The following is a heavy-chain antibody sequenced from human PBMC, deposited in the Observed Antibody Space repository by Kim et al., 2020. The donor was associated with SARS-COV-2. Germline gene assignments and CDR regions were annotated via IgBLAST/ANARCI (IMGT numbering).Heavy chain of an antibody. J-gene: IGHJ3*01. CDR3: ARDQSGGAYGAGAFDF. D-gene: IGHD5-12*01. V-gene: IGHV4-59*01. Sequence: PSLKSRLTRSVDTLKNQFSLKLTSVTAADTAVYYCARDQSGGAYGAGAFDFWGQGTVVTVSS.